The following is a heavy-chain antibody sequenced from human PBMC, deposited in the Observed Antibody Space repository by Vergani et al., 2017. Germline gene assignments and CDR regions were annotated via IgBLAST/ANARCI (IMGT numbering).Heavy chain of an antibody. Sequence: QVQLVQSGAEVKKPGSSVKVSCKASGGTFSSYAISWVRQAPGQELEWMGRIIPIFGTANYAQKFQGRVTITADESTSTAYMELRSLRSADTAVYYCARASMVRWELLPLDYWGQGTLVSVSS. J-gene: IGHJ4*02. D-gene: IGHD1-26*01. CDR1: GGTFSSYA. CDR3: ARASMVRWELLPLDY. V-gene: IGHV1-69*13. CDR2: IIPIFGTA.